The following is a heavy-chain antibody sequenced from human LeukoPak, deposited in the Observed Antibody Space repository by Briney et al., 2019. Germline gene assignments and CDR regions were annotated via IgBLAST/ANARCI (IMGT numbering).Heavy chain of an antibody. Sequence: GASVKVSCEASGYTFTGYYMHWVRQAPGRGLEWMGWINPNSGGTNYAQKFQGRVTMTRDTSISTAYMELSRLRSDDTAVYYCARDYLRNGIAVAGSVGYWGQGTLVTVSS. CDR1: GYTFTGYY. V-gene: IGHV1-2*02. J-gene: IGHJ4*02. CDR3: ARDYLRNGIAVAGSVGY. D-gene: IGHD6-19*01. CDR2: INPNSGGT.